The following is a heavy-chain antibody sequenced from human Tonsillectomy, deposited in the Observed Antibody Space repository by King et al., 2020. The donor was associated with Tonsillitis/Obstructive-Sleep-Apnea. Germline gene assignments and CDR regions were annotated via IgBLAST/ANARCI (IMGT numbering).Heavy chain of an antibody. V-gene: IGHV3-23*04. Sequence: VQLVESGGGLVQPGGSLRLSCAASGFTFSSYAMSWVRQAPGKGLEWVSAISGSGGSTYYADSVKGRFTISRDNSKNTLYLQMNSLRAEDTAVYYCAWGYCSSTSCYDGGPFDYWGQGTLVTVSS. CDR2: ISGSGGST. CDR1: GFTFSSYA. D-gene: IGHD2-2*01. J-gene: IGHJ4*02. CDR3: AWGYCSSTSCYDGGPFDY.